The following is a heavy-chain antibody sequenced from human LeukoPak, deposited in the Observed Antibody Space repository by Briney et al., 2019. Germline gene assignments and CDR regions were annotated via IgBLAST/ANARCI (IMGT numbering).Heavy chain of an antibody. D-gene: IGHD6-13*01. Sequence: SETLSLTCAVYGGSFSGYYWSWIRQPPGKGLEWIGEINHSGSTNYNPSPKSRVTISVDTSKNQFSLKLSSVTAADTAVYYCARGQSSGSWYYYYYYYYMDVWGKGTTVTVSS. V-gene: IGHV4-34*01. CDR2: INHSGST. J-gene: IGHJ6*03. CDR3: ARGQSSGSWYYYYYYYYMDV. CDR1: GGSFSGYY.